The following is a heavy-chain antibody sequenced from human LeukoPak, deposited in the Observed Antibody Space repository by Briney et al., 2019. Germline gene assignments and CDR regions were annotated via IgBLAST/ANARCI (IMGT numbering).Heavy chain of an antibody. CDR1: GGSFSGYY. CDR3: ARRRLGWYSVDY. D-gene: IGHD6-19*01. V-gene: IGHV4-34*01. CDR2: INHSGST. Sequence: PSETLSLTCAVYGGSFSGYYWSWIRQPPGKGLEWIGEINHSGSTNYNPSLKSRVTISVDSSKNQFSLKLTSVTAADTALYYCARRRLGWYSVDYWGQGTLVTVSS. J-gene: IGHJ4*02.